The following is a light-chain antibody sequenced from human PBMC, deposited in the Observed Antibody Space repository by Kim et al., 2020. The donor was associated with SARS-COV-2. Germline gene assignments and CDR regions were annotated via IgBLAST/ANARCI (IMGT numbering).Light chain of an antibody. Sequence: VAPGQTARITWGGNKIGTNSVHWYQQTSDQAPILAIYYDNERPSGIPERLSGSKSGNTATLTISRVEAGDDADYYCQVWDSNYHVVFGGGTQLTVL. CDR3: QVWDSNYHVV. CDR1: KIGTNS. V-gene: IGLV3-21*04. J-gene: IGLJ2*01. CDR2: YDN.